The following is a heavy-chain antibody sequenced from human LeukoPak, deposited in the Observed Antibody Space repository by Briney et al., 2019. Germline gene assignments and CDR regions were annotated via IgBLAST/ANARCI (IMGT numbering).Heavy chain of an antibody. V-gene: IGHV1-18*01. CDR2: ISGYNGDT. CDR3: ARDPTNTSGRYAYFDY. Sequence: ASVKVSCKTFGHSFTHHGFSWVRQAPGQGLEWMGWISGYNGDTHYAQNFQGRVTLTSDTTTSTVYMELRSLRSDDTAVYYCARDPTNTSGRYAYFDYWGQGALVTVSS. J-gene: IGHJ4*02. D-gene: IGHD6-19*01. CDR1: GHSFTHHG.